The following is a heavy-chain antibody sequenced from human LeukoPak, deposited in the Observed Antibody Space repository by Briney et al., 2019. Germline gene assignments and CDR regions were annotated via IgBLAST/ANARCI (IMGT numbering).Heavy chain of an antibody. CDR1: GGSISSSRYY. V-gene: IGHV4-39*01. D-gene: IGHD3-10*01. Sequence: PSETLSLTCTVSGGSISSSRYYWGWIRQPPGKGLEWIGSIYYSGSTYYNPSLKSRVTISVDTSKNQFSLKLSSVTAADTAVYYCARHGSGSYYLDYWGQGTLVTVSS. CDR2: IYYSGST. J-gene: IGHJ4*02. CDR3: ARHGSGSYYLDY.